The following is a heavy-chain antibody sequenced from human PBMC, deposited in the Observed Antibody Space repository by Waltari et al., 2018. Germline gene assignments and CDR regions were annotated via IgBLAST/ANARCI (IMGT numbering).Heavy chain of an antibody. V-gene: IGHV3-30-3*01. CDR3: AREGGAVGAFDI. CDR2: ISYDGSNK. J-gene: IGHJ3*02. Sequence: QVQLVESGGVVVQPGRSLRLSCAASAFTFSSYAMHWLRQAPGKGLEWVAVISYDGSNKYYADSVKGRFTISRDNSKNTLYLQMNSLRAEDTAVYYCAREGGAVGAFDIWGQGTMVTVSS. CDR1: AFTFSSYA. D-gene: IGHD2-2*01.